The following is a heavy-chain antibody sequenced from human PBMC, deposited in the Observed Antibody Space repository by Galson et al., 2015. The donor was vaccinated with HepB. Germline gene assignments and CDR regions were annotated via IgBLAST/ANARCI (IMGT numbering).Heavy chain of an antibody. V-gene: IGHV3-7*03. CDR3: ARGFKVVPAAIGGMDV. CDR1: GFTFSSYW. J-gene: IGHJ6*02. CDR2: IKQDGSEK. D-gene: IGHD2-2*01. Sequence: SLRLSCAASGFTFSSYWMSWVRQAPGKGLEWVANIKQDGSEKYYVDSVKGRFTISRDNAKNSLYLQMNSLRAEDTAVYYCARGFKVVPAAIGGMDVWGQGTTVTVSS.